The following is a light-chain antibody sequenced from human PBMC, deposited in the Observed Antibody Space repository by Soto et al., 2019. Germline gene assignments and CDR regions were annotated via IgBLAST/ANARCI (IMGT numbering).Light chain of an antibody. J-gene: IGKJ1*01. CDR2: KAS. CDR3: QQYKSYSSWT. Sequence: DIQMTQSPSTLSASVGARVTITCRAIQTINSWLAWYQQKPGKAPKLLIYKASYLQSWVPSTFSGSGSGTEFTLTISSLQPDDFATYYCQQYKSYSSWTFGQGTKVDI. V-gene: IGKV1-5*03. CDR1: QTINSW.